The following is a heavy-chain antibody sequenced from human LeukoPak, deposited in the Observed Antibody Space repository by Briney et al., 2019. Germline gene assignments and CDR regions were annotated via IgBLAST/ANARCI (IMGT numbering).Heavy chain of an antibody. V-gene: IGHV3-66*01. Sequence: PGGSLRLSCAASGITVSSNYIIWFRQAPGKGLEWVSVIYSGGISYYADSVKGRFTISRDNSKNTVSLQMHSLRADDTALYYCARVRIAATGLGAFDPWGQGTLVTVSS. CDR3: ARVRIAATGLGAFDP. CDR1: GITVSSNY. CDR2: IYSGGIS. J-gene: IGHJ5*02. D-gene: IGHD6-13*01.